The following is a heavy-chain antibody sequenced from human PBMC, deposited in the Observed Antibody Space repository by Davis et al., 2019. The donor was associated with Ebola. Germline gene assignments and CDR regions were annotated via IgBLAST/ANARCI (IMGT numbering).Heavy chain of an antibody. Sequence: PGGSLRLSCAASGFVFSSYVMSWVRRAPGKGLEWVSTLGLSADTYYADSVKGRFTISRDNAKNSLYLQMNSLRAEDTAVYYCARVGSYGMDVWGQGTTVTVSS. CDR2: LGLSADT. V-gene: IGHV3-69-1*01. CDR1: GFVFSSYV. CDR3: ARVGSYGMDV. J-gene: IGHJ6*02. D-gene: IGHD3-10*01.